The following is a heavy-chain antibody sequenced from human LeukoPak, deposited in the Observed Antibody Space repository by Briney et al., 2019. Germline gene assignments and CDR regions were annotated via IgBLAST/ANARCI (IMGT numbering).Heavy chain of an antibody. Sequence: SVKVSCKASGGTFSSYAISWVRQAPGQGLEWMGGIIPIFGTANYAQKFQGRVTITADESTSTAYMELSSLRSEDTAVYYCARDTAGIAARRRYFDYWGQGTLVTVSS. CDR2: IIPIFGTA. CDR3: ARDTAGIAARRRYFDY. V-gene: IGHV1-69*13. CDR1: GGTFSSYA. J-gene: IGHJ4*02. D-gene: IGHD6-6*01.